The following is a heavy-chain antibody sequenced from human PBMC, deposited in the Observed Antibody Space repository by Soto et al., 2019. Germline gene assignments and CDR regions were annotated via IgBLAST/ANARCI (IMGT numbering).Heavy chain of an antibody. CDR1: GYTFTSYD. D-gene: IGHD6-6*01. J-gene: IGHJ6*02. V-gene: IGHV1-8*01. Sequence: QVQLVQSGAEVKKPGASVKVYCKASGYTFTSYDFNWVRQATGQGLEWMGWMNPNSGNTGYAQKFQGRVTMTRNTSISTAYMELSSLRSEDTAVYYCARRGLSSSSTFRYFYYGMDAWGQGTTVTVSS. CDR3: ARRGLSSSSTFRYFYYGMDA. CDR2: MNPNSGNT.